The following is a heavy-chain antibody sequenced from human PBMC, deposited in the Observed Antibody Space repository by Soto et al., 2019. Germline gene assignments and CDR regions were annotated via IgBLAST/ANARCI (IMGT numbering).Heavy chain of an antibody. CDR3: ASGFRNYGDPPYGLDY. CDR1: GGTFSSYS. Sequence: ASVKVSCKSSGGTFSSYSISWVRQAPGQGLECMGWIIPIFGTANYAQKFQGRVTITADESTSTAYMELSSLRSEDTAVYYCASGFRNYGDPPYGLDYWGQGTLVTVSA. J-gene: IGHJ4*02. V-gene: IGHV1-69*13. CDR2: IIPIFGTA. D-gene: IGHD4-17*01.